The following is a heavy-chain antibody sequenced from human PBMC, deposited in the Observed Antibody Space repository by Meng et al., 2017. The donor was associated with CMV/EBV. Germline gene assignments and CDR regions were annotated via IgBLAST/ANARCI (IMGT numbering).Heavy chain of an antibody. CDR1: GFTFSNGW. V-gene: IGHV3-15*01. Sequence: GESLKISCVASGFTFSNGWMNWVRQAPGEGLEWVARIKSKSVGGTTDYAAPVMGRFSISRDDSKNTLHLQMNSLKIEDTAVYYCTTEYYGSEFIYWGQGTMVTVSS. CDR3: TTEYYGSEFIY. J-gene: IGHJ4*02. D-gene: IGHD3-10*01. CDR2: IKSKSVGGTT.